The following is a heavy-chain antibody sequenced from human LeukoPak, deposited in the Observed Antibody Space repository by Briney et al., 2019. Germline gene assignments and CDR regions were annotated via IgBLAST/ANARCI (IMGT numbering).Heavy chain of an antibody. CDR1: GFTFCSYG. CDR3: VKDLVNFDY. Sequence: GGSLRLSCAASGFTFCSYGMHWVRQAPGKGLEWVAVIWYDGRNKYYGDSVKGRFTISRDNSKNTLYLQMNSLRAEDTAVYYCVKDLVNFDYWGQGTLVTVSS. CDR2: IWYDGRNK. J-gene: IGHJ4*02. V-gene: IGHV3-33*06. D-gene: IGHD2-21*01.